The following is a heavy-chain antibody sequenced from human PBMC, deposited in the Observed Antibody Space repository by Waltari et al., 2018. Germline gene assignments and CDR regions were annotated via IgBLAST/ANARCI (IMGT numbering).Heavy chain of an antibody. CDR1: GFTFSSYS. J-gene: IGHJ4*02. CDR2: ISSSSSTI. Sequence: EVQLVESGGGLVQPGGSLRLSCAASGFTFSSYSMNWVRQAPGKGLEWVSYISSSSSTIYYADSVKGRFTISRDNAKNSLYLQMNSLRAEDTAVYYCARDPRPYYFDYWGQGTLVTVSS. V-gene: IGHV3-48*04. CDR3: ARDPRPYYFDY.